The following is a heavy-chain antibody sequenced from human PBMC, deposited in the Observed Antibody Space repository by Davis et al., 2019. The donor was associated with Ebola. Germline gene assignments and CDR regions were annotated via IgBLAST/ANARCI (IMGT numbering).Heavy chain of an antibody. V-gene: IGHV4-59*12. CDR1: GGSINTYY. Sequence: SETLSLTCTVSGGSINTYYWSWIRQPPGKGLEWIGYIYYSGSTNYNPSLKSRVTISVDTSKNQFSLKLSSVTAADTAVYYCARGRDFWRNWGQGTLVTVSS. CDR2: IYYSGST. D-gene: IGHD3-3*01. CDR3: ARGRDFWRN. J-gene: IGHJ4*02.